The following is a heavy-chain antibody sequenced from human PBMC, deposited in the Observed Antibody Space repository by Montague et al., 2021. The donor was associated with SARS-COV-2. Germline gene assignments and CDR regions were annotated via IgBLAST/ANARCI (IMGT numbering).Heavy chain of an antibody. CDR1: GGSISSSSYY. J-gene: IGHJ6*02. D-gene: IGHD3-22*01. CDR3: ARDTRIAMLVVVTRYGLDV. V-gene: IGHV4-39*07. CDR2: IYYNGST. Sequence: SETLSLTCTVSGGSISSSSYYWGWIRQPPGKGLEWIGSIYYNGSTYYXPSLKSRVTISVDTSKNQFSLKLGSVTAADTAVYYCARDTRIAMLVVVTRYGLDVWGQGTTVTVSS.